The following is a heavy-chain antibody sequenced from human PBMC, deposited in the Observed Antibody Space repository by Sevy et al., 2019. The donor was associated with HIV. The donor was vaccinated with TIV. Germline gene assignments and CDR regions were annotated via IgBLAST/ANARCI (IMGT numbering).Heavy chain of an antibody. CDR1: GFSFSYYG. D-gene: IGHD1-26*01. CDR3: ANAYSGSDSHSYLYALDV. V-gene: IGHV3-30*18. J-gene: IGHJ6*02. CDR2: ISHDGINE. Sequence: GGSLRLSCIGSGFSFSYYGIHWVRQSSGKGLDWVALISHDGINEYYADSVKGRFTISRDNSKNTVYLEMNSLRNEDTAIYFCANAYSGSDSHSYLYALDVWGQGTTVTVSS.